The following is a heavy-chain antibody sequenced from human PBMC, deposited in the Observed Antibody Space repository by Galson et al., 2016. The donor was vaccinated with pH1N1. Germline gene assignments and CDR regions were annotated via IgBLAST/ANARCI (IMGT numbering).Heavy chain of an antibody. CDR1: GFTLDNHA. CDR2: ISYDGRQK. D-gene: IGHD2/OR15-2a*01. Sequence: SLRLSCAASGFTLDNHAMHWVRQAPGKGLEWVAVISYDGRQKEYADYAKGRFTISRDNSKNTVSLQLNSLRNGDTAIYYCARDPKWTTWVGPFDYWGQGTLVTAAS. V-gene: IGHV3-30*14. CDR3: ARDPKWTTWVGPFDY. J-gene: IGHJ4*02.